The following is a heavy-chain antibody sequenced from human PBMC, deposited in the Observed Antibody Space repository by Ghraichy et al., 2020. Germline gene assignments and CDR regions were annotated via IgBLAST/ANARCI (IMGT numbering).Heavy chain of an antibody. Sequence: SQTLSLTCTVPGGSISSSTYYWGWIRQPPGKGLEWIGTIYYSGSTYYNPSLKSRVTISVDTSKNQFSLKLSSVTAADTAVYYCARHGGYSYGYGDSWGQGTLVTVSS. J-gene: IGHJ4*02. V-gene: IGHV4-39*01. D-gene: IGHD5-18*01. CDR3: ARHGGYSYGYGDS. CDR1: GGSISSSTYY. CDR2: IYYSGST.